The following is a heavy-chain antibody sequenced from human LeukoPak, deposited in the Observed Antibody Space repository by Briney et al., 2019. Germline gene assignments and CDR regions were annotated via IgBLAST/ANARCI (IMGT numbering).Heavy chain of an antibody. V-gene: IGHV1-2*06. Sequence: ASVKVSCKASGYTFTGYYMHWVRQAPGQGLEWMGRINPNSGGTNYAQKFQGRVTMTRDTSISTAYMELSRLRSDGTAVYYCATTPTGIYYDSSGYYSVLAYWGQGTLVTVSS. CDR2: INPNSGGT. CDR3: ATTPTGIYYDSSGYYSVLAY. J-gene: IGHJ4*02. CDR1: GYTFTGYY. D-gene: IGHD3-22*01.